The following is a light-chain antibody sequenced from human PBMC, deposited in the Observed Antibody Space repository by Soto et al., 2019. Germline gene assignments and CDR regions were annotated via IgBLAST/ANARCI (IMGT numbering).Light chain of an antibody. V-gene: IGLV1-40*01. J-gene: IGLJ3*02. CDR1: SSNIGAGYD. CDR3: QSYDSSLGDLWV. CDR2: GNS. Sequence: QSVLTQPPSVSGAPGQRVTISCTGSSSNIGAGYDVHWYQQLPGTAPKLLIYGNSNRPSGVPDRFSGSKSGTSASLAITGLQAVDEADYYCQSYDSSLGDLWVFGGGTKLTVL.